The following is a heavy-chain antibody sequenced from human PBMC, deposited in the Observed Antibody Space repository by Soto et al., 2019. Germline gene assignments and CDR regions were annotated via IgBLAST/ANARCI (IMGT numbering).Heavy chain of an antibody. CDR2: IYYSGST. CDR1: GGSISSGDYY. V-gene: IGHV4-30-4*01. J-gene: IGHJ4*02. Sequence: SETLSLTCTVSGGSISSGDYYWSWIRQPPGKGLGWIGYIYYSGSTYYNPSLKSRVTISVDTSKNQFSLKLSSVTAADTAVYYCAREGIVVVPAASTWAFDYWGQGTLVTVSS. CDR3: AREGIVVVPAASTWAFDY. D-gene: IGHD2-2*01.